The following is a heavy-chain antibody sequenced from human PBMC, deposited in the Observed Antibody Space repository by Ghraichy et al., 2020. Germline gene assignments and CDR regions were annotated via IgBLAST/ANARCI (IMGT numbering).Heavy chain of an antibody. Sequence: GESLNISCEASGFTFNTYWLHWVRQAPGKGLEWVANINQDGSTTHYAASVKGRFTISRDNAKNSLFLQMNSLRAEDTAIYYCATFSSAYWGQGTLVTVSS. V-gene: IGHV3-7*01. CDR1: GFTFNTYW. J-gene: IGHJ4*02. CDR3: ATFSSAY. CDR2: INQDGSTT.